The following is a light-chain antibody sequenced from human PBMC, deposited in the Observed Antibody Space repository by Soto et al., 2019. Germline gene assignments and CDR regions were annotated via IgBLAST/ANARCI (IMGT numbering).Light chain of an antibody. CDR2: KAS. J-gene: IGKJ1*01. CDR3: QHYNSYSEA. CDR1: QTISSW. V-gene: IGKV1-5*03. Sequence: IQMTQSPSTLSGSVGDRVTITCRASQTISSWLAWYQQKPGKAPKLLIYKASTLKSGVPSRFSGSGSGTEFTLTISSLQPDDFATYYCQHYNSYSEAFAQGTKVDNK.